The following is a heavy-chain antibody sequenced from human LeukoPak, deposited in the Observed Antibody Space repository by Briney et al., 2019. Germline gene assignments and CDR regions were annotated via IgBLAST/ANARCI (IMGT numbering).Heavy chain of an antibody. V-gene: IGHV3-74*01. D-gene: IGHD3-22*01. CDR1: GFTFSSYW. CDR2: INSDGTST. CDR3: AREAGYYGGSGYSAPGDY. Sequence: GGSLRLSCAASGFTFSSYWMYWVRQAPRKGLVWVSRINSDGTSTTYADSVKGRFTISRDNAKNTLNLQMNSLRAEDTAVYYCAREAGYYGGSGYSAPGDYWGQGTLVTVSS. J-gene: IGHJ4*02.